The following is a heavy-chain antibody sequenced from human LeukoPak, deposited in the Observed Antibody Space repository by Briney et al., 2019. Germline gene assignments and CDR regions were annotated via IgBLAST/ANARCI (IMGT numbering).Heavy chain of an antibody. CDR1: GFTYSDYY. D-gene: IGHD3-16*01. V-gene: IGHV3-11*01. J-gene: IGHJ5*02. CDR2: ISSSGSTI. CDR3: ARDYDPPS. Sequence: GGPVRLSCAASGFTYSDYYVLGIRDAPGKALEWVSYISSSGSTIYYADSVKGRFTISRDNAKNSLYLQMNGLRAEDTAVYYWARDYDPPSWGQGTLVTVSS.